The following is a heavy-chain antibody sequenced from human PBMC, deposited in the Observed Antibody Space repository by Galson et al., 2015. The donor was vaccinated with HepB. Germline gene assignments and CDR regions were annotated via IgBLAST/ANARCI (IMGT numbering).Heavy chain of an antibody. D-gene: IGHD3-10*01. J-gene: IGHJ6*02. V-gene: IGHV3-23*01. Sequence: SLRLSCAASGFTFRSYAMSWVRQAPGKGLEWVSGISGSGGNTYYADSVKGRFTISRDNSQNTLYLQMNSLRAEDTAVYYCAKGLIYGSGGMDVWGQGTTVTVSS. CDR1: GFTFRSYA. CDR2: ISGSGGNT. CDR3: AKGLIYGSGGMDV.